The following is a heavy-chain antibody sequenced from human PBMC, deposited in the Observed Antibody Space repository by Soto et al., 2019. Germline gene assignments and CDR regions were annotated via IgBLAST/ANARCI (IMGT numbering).Heavy chain of an antibody. V-gene: IGHV5-51*01. CDR2: IYPGDSDT. CDR1: GYSFTSYW. CDR3: ARVADYGDYTANYYGMDV. J-gene: IGHJ6*02. D-gene: IGHD4-17*01. Sequence: RGESLKISCKGSGYSFTSYWIGWVRQMPGKGLEWMGIIYPGDSDTRYSPSFQGQVTISADKSTSTAYLQWSSLKASDTAMCYCARVADYGDYTANYYGMDVWGQGTTVTVSS.